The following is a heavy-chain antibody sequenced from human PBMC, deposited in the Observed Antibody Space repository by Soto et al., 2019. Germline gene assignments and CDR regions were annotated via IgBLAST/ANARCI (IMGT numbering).Heavy chain of an antibody. J-gene: IGHJ6*01. D-gene: IGHD4-17*01. CDR2: ISYDGSNK. Sequence: GGSLRLSCAASGVTFSSYGMHCVRQVPGKGLEWVAVISYDGSNKYYADSVKGRFTISRDNAKNSLYLQMNSLRAEDTAVYYCASAITDYGDYVSDYSSYMDVWGQGTTVTVSS. CDR3: ASAITDYGDYVSDYSSYMDV. CDR1: GVTFSSYG. V-gene: IGHV3-30*03.